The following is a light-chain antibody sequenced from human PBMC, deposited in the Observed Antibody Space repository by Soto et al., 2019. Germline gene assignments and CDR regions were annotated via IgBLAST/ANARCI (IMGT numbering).Light chain of an antibody. V-gene: IGLV2-14*03. Sequence: QSALTQPASVSGSPGQSITISCTGTSSDVGGYDYVSWYQQYPGKVPKLMIYEVFRRPSGISDRFSGSKSGNTASLTISGLQAEDEADYYCCSYTTTSTFVFGGGTKVTVL. CDR2: EVF. J-gene: IGLJ2*01. CDR1: SSDVGGYDY. CDR3: CSYTTTSTFV.